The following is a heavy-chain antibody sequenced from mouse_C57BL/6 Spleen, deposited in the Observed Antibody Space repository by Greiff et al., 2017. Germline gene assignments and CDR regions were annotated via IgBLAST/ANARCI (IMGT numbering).Heavy chain of an antibody. V-gene: IGHV1-26*01. CDR2: INPNNGGT. CDR3: AVITTVVDAMDY. J-gene: IGHJ4*01. CDR1: GYTFTDYY. Sequence: EVMLQQSGPELVKPGASVKISCKASGYTFTDYYMNWVKQSHGKSLEWIGDINPNNGGTSYNQKFKGKATLTVDKSSSTAYMELRSLTSEDSAVYYCAVITTVVDAMDYWGQGTSVTVSS. D-gene: IGHD1-1*01.